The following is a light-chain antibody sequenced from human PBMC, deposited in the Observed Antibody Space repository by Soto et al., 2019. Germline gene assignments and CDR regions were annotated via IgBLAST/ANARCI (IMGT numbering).Light chain of an antibody. CDR2: GES. V-gene: IGKV3D-15*01. Sequence: EIVMTQSPATLSVSPGDRATLSCRASQSISSNLAWYQQKPGQAPRLLIYGESTRTTGIPARFSGSGSGTEFTLTISSLQSEDVAVYYCQQYNNWPPWTFGQGTKVEIK. CDR3: QQYNNWPPWT. J-gene: IGKJ1*01. CDR1: QSISSN.